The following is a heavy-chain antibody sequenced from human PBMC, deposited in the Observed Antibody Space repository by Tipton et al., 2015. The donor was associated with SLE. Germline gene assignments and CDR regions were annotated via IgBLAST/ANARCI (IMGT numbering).Heavy chain of an antibody. CDR2: IYITGST. V-gene: IGHV4-61*02. J-gene: IGHJ3*02. CDR3: ARTYCSHGVCYEWLDAFHI. Sequence: TLSLTCSVSGDSINSANSYWSWIRQPAGKGLEWIGRIYITGSTNYNPSLKGRVTISVDTSKNHFSLKLSSVTAADTAVYYCARTYCSHGVCYEWLDAFHIWGQGTMVTVSS. D-gene: IGHD2-8*01. CDR1: GDSINSANSY.